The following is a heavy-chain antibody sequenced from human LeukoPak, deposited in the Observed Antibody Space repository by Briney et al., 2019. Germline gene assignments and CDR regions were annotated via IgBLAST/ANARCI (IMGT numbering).Heavy chain of an antibody. CDR2: ISSSSSYI. Sequence: GGSLRLSCAASGFTFSSYSMNWVRQAPGEGLEWVSSISSSSSYIYYADSVKGRFTISRDNAKNSLYLQMNSLRAEDTAVYYCARELTGTNWFDPWGQGTLVTVSS. D-gene: IGHD1-7*01. J-gene: IGHJ5*02. CDR3: ARELTGTNWFDP. CDR1: GFTFSSYS. V-gene: IGHV3-21*01.